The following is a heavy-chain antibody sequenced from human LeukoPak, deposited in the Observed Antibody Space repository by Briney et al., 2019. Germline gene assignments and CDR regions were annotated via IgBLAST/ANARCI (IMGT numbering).Heavy chain of an antibody. CDR2: IYYSGST. D-gene: IGHD5-18*01. Sequence: SETLSLTCTVSGGSISSSSYYWGWIRQSPGKGLEWIGSIYYSGSTYYNPSLKGRVTISVDTSKNQFSLKVSSVTAAATAVYYCARRGKTYGYADFWGQGTLVTVSS. CDR1: GGSISSSSYY. V-gene: IGHV4-39*07. J-gene: IGHJ4*02. CDR3: ARRGKTYGYADF.